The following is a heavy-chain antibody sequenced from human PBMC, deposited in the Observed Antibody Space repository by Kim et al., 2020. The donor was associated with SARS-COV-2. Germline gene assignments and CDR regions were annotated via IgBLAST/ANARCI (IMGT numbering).Heavy chain of an antibody. CDR2: ISGSGGST. V-gene: IGHV3-23*01. D-gene: IGHD6-19*01. Sequence: GGSLRLSCAASGFTFSSYAMSWVRQAPGKGLERVSAISGSGGSTYYAYSVKGRFTISRDNSKNTLYLQMNSLRAEDTAVYYCAKDVSQWLGGGWFDPWGQGTLVTVSS. J-gene: IGHJ5*02. CDR1: GFTFSSYA. CDR3: AKDVSQWLGGGWFDP.